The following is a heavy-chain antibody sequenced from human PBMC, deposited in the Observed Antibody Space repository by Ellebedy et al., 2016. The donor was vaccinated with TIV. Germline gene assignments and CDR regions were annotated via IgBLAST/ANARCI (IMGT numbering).Heavy chain of an antibody. CDR1: GGSISSYY. CDR3: ARDRMTNYFYGMDV. CDR2: IYNSGST. V-gene: IGHV4-59*01. J-gene: IGHJ6*02. Sequence: GSLRLSCTVSGGSISSYYWSWIRQPPGKGLEWIGYIYNSGSTNYNPSLKSRVTISVDTSKNQISLMLSSVTAADTAVYYCARDRMTNYFYGMDVWGHGTTVTVSS.